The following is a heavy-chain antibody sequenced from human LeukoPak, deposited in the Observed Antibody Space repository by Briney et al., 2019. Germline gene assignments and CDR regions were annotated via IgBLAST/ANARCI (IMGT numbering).Heavy chain of an antibody. Sequence: PSETLSLTCTVSGGSISSSSYYWGWIRQPPGKGLEWIGSIYYSGSTYYNPSLKSRVTISVDTSKNQFSLKLSSVTAADTAVYYCAREQLPYGSSWFDPWGQGTLVTVSS. V-gene: IGHV4-39*02. CDR1: GGSISSSSYY. CDR3: AREQLPYGSSWFDP. CDR2: IYYSGST. J-gene: IGHJ5*02. D-gene: IGHD2-2*01.